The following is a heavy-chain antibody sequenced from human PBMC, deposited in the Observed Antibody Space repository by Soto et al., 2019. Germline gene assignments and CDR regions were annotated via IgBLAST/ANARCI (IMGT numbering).Heavy chain of an antibody. CDR3: ARDIAAAGTRYYYYYGMDV. V-gene: IGHV1-69*01. Sequence: QVQLVQSGAEVKKPGSSVKVSCKASGGTFSSYAISWVRQAPGQGLEWMGGIIPIFGTANYAQKFQGRVKITADESTSTAYMELSSLRSEDTAVYYCARDIAAAGTRYYYYYGMDVWGQGTTVTVSS. D-gene: IGHD6-13*01. J-gene: IGHJ6*02. CDR1: GGTFSSYA. CDR2: IIPIFGTA.